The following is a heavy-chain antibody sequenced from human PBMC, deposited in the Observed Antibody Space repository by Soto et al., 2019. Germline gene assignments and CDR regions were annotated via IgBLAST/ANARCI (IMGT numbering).Heavy chain of an antibody. D-gene: IGHD3-10*01. Sequence: GASVKVSCKASGYTFTGYYMHWVRQAPGQGLERMGWINPNSGGTNYAQKFQGRVTMTRDTSISTAYMELSRLRSDDTAVYYCARDPESRSHYGSGSPLGYWGQGTLVTVSS. J-gene: IGHJ4*02. CDR3: ARDPESRSHYGSGSPLGY. V-gene: IGHV1-2*02. CDR2: INPNSGGT. CDR1: GYTFTGYY.